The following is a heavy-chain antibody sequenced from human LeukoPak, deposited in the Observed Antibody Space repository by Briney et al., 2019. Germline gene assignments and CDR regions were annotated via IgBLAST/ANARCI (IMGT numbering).Heavy chain of an antibody. J-gene: IGHJ3*02. Sequence: GGSLRLSCAASGFTFSSYSMNWVRQAPGKGLEWVPSISSSSSYIYYADSVKGRFTISRDNAKNSLYLQMNSLRAEDTAVYYCARDSLIAAAGGAFDIWGQGTMVTVSS. CDR2: ISSSSSYI. D-gene: IGHD6-13*01. CDR3: ARDSLIAAAGGAFDI. V-gene: IGHV3-21*01. CDR1: GFTFSSYS.